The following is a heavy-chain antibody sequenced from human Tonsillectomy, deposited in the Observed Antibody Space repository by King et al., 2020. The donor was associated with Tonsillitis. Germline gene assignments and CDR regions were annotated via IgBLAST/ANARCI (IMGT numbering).Heavy chain of an antibody. J-gene: IGHJ4*02. V-gene: IGHV3-30*04. D-gene: IGHD2-2*01. CDR2: ISYDGSNK. Sequence: VQLVESGGGVVQPGRSLRLSCAASGFTFSSYAMHWVRQAPGKGLEWVAVISYDGSNKYYADSVKGRFTISRDNSKNTLYLQMNSLRAEDTAVYYCARSTSSRTREFDCWGQGTLVTVSS. CDR3: ARSTSSRTREFDC. CDR1: GFTFSSYA.